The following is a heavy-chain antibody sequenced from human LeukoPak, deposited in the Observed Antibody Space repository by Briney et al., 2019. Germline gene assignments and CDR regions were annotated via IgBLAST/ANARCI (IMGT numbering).Heavy chain of an antibody. V-gene: IGHV3-43*02. J-gene: IGHJ4*02. CDR2: ISGDAGNT. CDR1: GFTFDDYA. D-gene: IGHD5-24*01. CDR3: AKDIYRGLDMATRPDY. Sequence: GGSLRLSCAASGFTFDDYAMHWVRQAPGKVMEWVSFISGDAGNTYYADSVKGRFTISRDDSKNSLYLQMNSLRTEDTAFYYCAKDIYRGLDMATRPDYWGQGTLVTVSS.